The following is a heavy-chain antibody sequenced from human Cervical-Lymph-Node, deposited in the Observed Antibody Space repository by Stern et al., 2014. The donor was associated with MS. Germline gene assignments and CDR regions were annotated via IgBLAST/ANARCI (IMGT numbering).Heavy chain of an antibody. J-gene: IGHJ4*02. Sequence: VQLVESGPEVKKPGASVMVSCKTSGYTFTNYYIHWVRQAPGHGLEWIGIINPNGRVTASAQKCQGRLSMTRDTSTSTVYMRLITLTSEDTAMYYCTRAVGGVGREWGQGTLVVVSS. CDR2: INPNGRVT. V-gene: IGHV1-46*01. CDR3: TRAVGGVGRE. CDR1: GYTFTNYY. D-gene: IGHD3-16*01.